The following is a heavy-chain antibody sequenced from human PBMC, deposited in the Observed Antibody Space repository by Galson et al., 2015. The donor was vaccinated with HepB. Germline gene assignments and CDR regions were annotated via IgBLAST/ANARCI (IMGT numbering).Heavy chain of an antibody. D-gene: IGHD3-22*01. V-gene: IGHV3-33*01. CDR2: IWYDGSNK. CDR3: ARGGADSSGYYSPPGY. J-gene: IGHJ4*02. Sequence: SLRLSCAASGFTFSSYGMHWVRQAPGKGLEWVAVIWYDGSNKYYADSVKGRFTISRDNSKNTLYLQMNSLRAEDTAVYYCARGGADSSGYYSPPGYWGQGTLVTVSS. CDR1: GFTFSSYG.